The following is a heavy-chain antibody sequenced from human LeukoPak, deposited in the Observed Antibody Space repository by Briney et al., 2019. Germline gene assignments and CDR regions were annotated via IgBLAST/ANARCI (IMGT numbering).Heavy chain of an antibody. Sequence: ASVKVSCKASGYTFTSYGISWVRQAPGQGLEWMGWINTNTRNPTYAQGFTGRFVFSLDTSVSTAYLQISSLKAEDTAVYYCARADCSGGSCYSDAFDIWGQGTMVTVSS. CDR2: INTNTRNP. CDR1: GYTFTSYG. D-gene: IGHD2-15*01. V-gene: IGHV7-4-1*02. CDR3: ARADCSGGSCYSDAFDI. J-gene: IGHJ3*02.